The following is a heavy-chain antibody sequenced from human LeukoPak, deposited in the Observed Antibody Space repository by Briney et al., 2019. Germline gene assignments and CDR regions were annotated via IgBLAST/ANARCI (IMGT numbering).Heavy chain of an antibody. D-gene: IGHD1-26*01. CDR2: IYYSGST. CDR3: ARGRWELLLS. J-gene: IGHJ5*02. CDR1: GGSISSYY. V-gene: IGHV4-59*01. Sequence: SETLSLTCTVSGGSISSYYWSWIRQPPGKGLEWIGYIYYSGSTNYNPSLKSRVTISVDTSKNQLSLKLSSVTAADTAVYYCARGRWELLLSWGQGTLVTVSS.